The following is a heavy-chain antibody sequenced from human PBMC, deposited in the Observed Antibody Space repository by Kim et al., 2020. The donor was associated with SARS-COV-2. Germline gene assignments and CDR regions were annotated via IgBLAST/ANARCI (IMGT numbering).Heavy chain of an antibody. CDR3: AKGYCSGGSCYYYYGMDV. Sequence: KGRFTISRDNSKNSLYLQMNSLRTEDTALYYCAKGYCSGGSCYYYYGMDVWGQGTTVTVSS. V-gene: IGHV3-43*01. J-gene: IGHJ6*02. D-gene: IGHD2-15*01.